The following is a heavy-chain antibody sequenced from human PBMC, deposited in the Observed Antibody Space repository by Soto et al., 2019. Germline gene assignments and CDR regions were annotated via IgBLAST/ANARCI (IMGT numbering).Heavy chain of an antibody. D-gene: IGHD2-15*01. J-gene: IGHJ4*02. CDR3: TTARHCSGDACPAAE. CDR2: IGPDPSNT. V-gene: IGHV3-23*01. CDR1: GFTFRTTG. Sequence: EVQLLESGGGLVQPGGSLRLSCTTSGFTFRTTGMLWLRQPPGKGLEWVSAIGPDPSNTKYTDSVKGRFTISRDNSKNTVFLQMTSLGAEDTALYYCTTARHCSGDACPAAEWGQGTLITVSS.